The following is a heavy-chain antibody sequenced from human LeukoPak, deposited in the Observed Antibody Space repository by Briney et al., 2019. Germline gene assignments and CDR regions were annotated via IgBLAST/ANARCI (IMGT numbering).Heavy chain of an antibody. Sequence: SETLSLTCTVSGGSISSYYWSWIRQPPGKGLEWIGYIYYSGSTNYNPSLKSRVTISVDTSKNQFSLKLSSVTAADTAVYYCARAPWGDGYNYGYWYFDLWGRGTLVTVSS. CDR3: ARAPWGDGYNYGYWYFDL. D-gene: IGHD5-24*01. CDR1: GGSISSYY. V-gene: IGHV4-59*01. CDR2: IYYSGST. J-gene: IGHJ2*01.